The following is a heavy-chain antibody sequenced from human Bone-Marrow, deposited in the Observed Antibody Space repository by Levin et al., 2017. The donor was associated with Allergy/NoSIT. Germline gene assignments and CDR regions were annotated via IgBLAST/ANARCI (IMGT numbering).Heavy chain of an antibody. Sequence: ASVKVSCKASGYTFTGYYMHWVRQAPGQGLEWMVCLPLPLVFTPSSPPFPGWVTMTRDTSISTAYMELSRLRSDDTAVYYCARGGKDTAMVTPDYDYGMDVWGKGTTVTVSS. CDR2: LPLPLVFT. J-gene: IGHJ6*04. D-gene: IGHD5-18*01. CDR3: ARGGKDTAMVTPDYDYGMDV. V-gene: IGHV1-2*04. CDR1: GYTFTGYY.